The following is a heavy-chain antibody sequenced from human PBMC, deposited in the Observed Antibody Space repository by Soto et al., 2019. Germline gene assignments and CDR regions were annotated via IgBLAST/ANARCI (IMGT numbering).Heavy chain of an antibody. Sequence: QVQLVESGGGVVQPGRSLRLSCAASGFTFSSYAMHWVRQAPGKGLEWVAVISYDGSNKYYADSVKGRFTISRDNSKNPLYLQMNSLRAADTAVYYCAREGAWDSSGYYYELGFDYWGQGTLVTVSS. J-gene: IGHJ4*02. CDR3: AREGAWDSSGYYYELGFDY. D-gene: IGHD3-22*01. CDR1: GFTFSSYA. CDR2: ISYDGSNK. V-gene: IGHV3-30-3*01.